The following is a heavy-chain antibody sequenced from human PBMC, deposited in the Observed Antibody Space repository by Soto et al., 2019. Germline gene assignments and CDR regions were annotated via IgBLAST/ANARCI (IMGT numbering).Heavy chain of an antibody. J-gene: IGHJ4*02. CDR1: GFTFSSYA. CDR2: ISYDGSNK. Sequence: GGSLRLSCAASGFTFSSYATHWVRQAPGKGLEWVAVISYDGSNKYYADSVKGRFTISRDNSKNTLYLQMNSLRGEDTAVYYCARGPSSLTRFDYWGQGTLVTVSS. V-gene: IGHV3-30-3*01. CDR3: ARGPSSLTRFDY. D-gene: IGHD2-2*01.